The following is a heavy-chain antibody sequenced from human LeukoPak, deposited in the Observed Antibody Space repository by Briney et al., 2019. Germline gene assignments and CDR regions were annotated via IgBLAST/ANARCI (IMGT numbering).Heavy chain of an antibody. CDR1: GFTFSSYG. J-gene: IGHJ4*02. CDR3: AKDSFHSGSYLDY. V-gene: IGHV3-23*01. CDR2: ISGSGGST. D-gene: IGHD1-26*01. Sequence: GGSLRLSCAASGFTFSSYGMSWVRQAPGKGLEWVSAISGSGGSTYYADSVKGRFTISRDNSKNTLYLQMNSLRTEDTAVYYCAKDSFHSGSYLDYWGQGTLVTVSS.